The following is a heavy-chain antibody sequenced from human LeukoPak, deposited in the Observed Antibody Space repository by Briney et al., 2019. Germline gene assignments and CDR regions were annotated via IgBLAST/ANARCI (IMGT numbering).Heavy chain of an antibody. J-gene: IGHJ4*02. D-gene: IGHD5-18*01. CDR3: ARGYTYAHDY. Sequence: GGSLRLSCAASGFLFDSFEMHWVRQAPGKGLEWISFTSSSGSIIYYADSVKGRVTISRDNAKNSLFLQMHSLRAEDTAVYYCARGYTYAHDYWGQGTLVTVSS. V-gene: IGHV3-48*03. CDR2: TSSSGSII. CDR1: GFLFDSFE.